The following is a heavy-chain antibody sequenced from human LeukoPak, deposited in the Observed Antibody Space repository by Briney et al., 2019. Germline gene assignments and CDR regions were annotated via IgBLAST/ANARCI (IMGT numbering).Heavy chain of an antibody. CDR1: GGSFSGYY. J-gene: IGHJ6*03. Sequence: PSETLSLTCAVYGGSFSGYYWSWIRQPPGKGLEWIGEINHSGSTTYNPSLKSRATISIDTSKNQFSLELSSVTAADTAVFYCARGPPLMVRGVPREAPNYYYYYMDVWGKGTTVTISS. CDR2: INHSGST. V-gene: IGHV4-34*01. D-gene: IGHD3-10*01. CDR3: ARGPPLMVRGVPREAPNYYYYYMDV.